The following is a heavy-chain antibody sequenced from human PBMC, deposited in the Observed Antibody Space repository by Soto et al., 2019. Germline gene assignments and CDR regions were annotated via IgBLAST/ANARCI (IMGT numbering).Heavy chain of an antibody. Sequence: ASVKVSCKASGYTFTSYAMHWVRQAPGQRLERKGWINAGNGNTKYSQKFKSRVTITRDTSASTANKELSSMKTEDTALYYCARGCSGGSCYGYWGQGTLVTVSS. D-gene: IGHD2-15*01. V-gene: IGHV1-3*01. CDR3: ARGCSGGSCYGY. J-gene: IGHJ4*02. CDR1: GYTFTSYA. CDR2: INAGNGNT.